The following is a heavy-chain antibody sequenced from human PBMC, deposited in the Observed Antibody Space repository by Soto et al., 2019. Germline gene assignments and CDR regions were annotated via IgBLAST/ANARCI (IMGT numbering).Heavy chain of an antibody. CDR3: AKDRGYSYRLGNDY. CDR2: ISYDGSNK. V-gene: IGHV3-30*18. Sequence: QVQLVESGGGVVQPGRSLRLSCAASGFTFSSYGMHWVRQAPGKGLEWVAVISYDGSNKYYADSVKGRFTISRDNSKNTLYRQMNSLRAEDTAVYYCAKDRGYSYRLGNDYWGQGTLVTVSS. CDR1: GFTFSSYG. J-gene: IGHJ4*02. D-gene: IGHD5-18*01.